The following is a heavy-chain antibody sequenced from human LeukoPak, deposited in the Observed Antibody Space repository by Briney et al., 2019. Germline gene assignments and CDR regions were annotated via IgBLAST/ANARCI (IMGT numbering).Heavy chain of an antibody. CDR3: AKARGSYDSSGPDY. Sequence: GGSLRLSCVASGFTFDDYAMHWVRQAPGKGLEWVSGISWSSGSIGYADSVKGRFTISRDNAKNSLYLQMNSLRPEDTALYYCAKARGSYDSSGPDYGGQGPLVTVPS. J-gene: IGHJ4*02. CDR1: GFTFDDYA. D-gene: IGHD3-22*01. CDR2: ISWSSGSI. V-gene: IGHV3-9*01.